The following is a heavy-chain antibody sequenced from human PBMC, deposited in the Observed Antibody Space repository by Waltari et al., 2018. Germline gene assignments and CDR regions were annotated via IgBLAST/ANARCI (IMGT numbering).Heavy chain of an antibody. J-gene: IGHJ4*02. CDR3: AGDLVYQGGRHFDY. CDR1: GFSSSSYG. V-gene: IGHV3-30*02. D-gene: IGHD2-2*01. Sequence: QVQLVESGGGVVQPGGSLRLSCAASGFSSSSYGMHWVRQAPGKGLEWVAFSRYDGSNEYYTDSVKGRFTISRDNSKNTLDLQMNSLRTEDTAVYYCAGDLVYQGGRHFDYWGQGTLVTVSS. CDR2: SRYDGSNE.